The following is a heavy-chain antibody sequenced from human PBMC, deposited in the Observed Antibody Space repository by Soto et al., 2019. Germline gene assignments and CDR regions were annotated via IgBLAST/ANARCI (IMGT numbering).Heavy chain of an antibody. D-gene: IGHD2-15*01. J-gene: IGHJ6*02. Sequence: SETLSLTCTVSGGSISSSSYYWGWIRQPPGKGLEWIGEINHSGSTNYNPSLKSRVTISVDTSKNQFSLKLSSVTAADTAVYYCARGLCSGGSCYSTIDYYGMDVWGQGTTVTVSS. V-gene: IGHV4-39*07. CDR2: INHSGST. CDR1: GGSISSSSYY. CDR3: ARGLCSGGSCYSTIDYYGMDV.